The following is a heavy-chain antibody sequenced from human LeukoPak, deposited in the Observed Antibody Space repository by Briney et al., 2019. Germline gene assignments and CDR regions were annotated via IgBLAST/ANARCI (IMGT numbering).Heavy chain of an antibody. Sequence: QTGGSLRLSCAASGFTFSSYWMHWVRQAPGKGLVWVSRINSDGSSTSYADSVKGRFTISRDNAKNSLYLQMNSLRAEDTAVYYCARGAYYYDSSGHRYFQYWGQGTLVTVSS. J-gene: IGHJ1*01. V-gene: IGHV3-74*01. CDR3: ARGAYYYDSSGHRYFQY. D-gene: IGHD3-22*01. CDR2: INSDGSST. CDR1: GFTFSSYW.